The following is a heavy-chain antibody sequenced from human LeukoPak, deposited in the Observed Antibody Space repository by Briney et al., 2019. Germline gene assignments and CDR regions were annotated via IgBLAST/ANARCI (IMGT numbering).Heavy chain of an antibody. J-gene: IGHJ5*02. D-gene: IGHD2-2*01. CDR1: GYTFTGYY. CDR2: INPNSGGT. CDR3: ATPGYCSSTSCSNWFDP. V-gene: IGHV1-2*06. Sequence: GASVKVSCKASGYTFTGYYMHWVRQAPGQGLEWMGRINPNSGGTNYAQKFQGRVTMTRDTSISTAYMELSRLRSDDTAVYYCATPGYCSSTSCSNWFDPWGQGTPVTVSS.